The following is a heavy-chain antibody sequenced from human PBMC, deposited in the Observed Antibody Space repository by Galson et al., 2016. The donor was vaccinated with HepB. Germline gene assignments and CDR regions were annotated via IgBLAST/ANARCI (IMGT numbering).Heavy chain of an antibody. V-gene: IGHV1-46*01. CDR1: GYTFATYY. D-gene: IGHD2-15*01. CDR3: AREKYCSGGQCLSGMDV. CDR2: LNPIDGTT. J-gene: IGHJ6*02. Sequence: SVKVSCKASGYTFATYYMHWVRQAPGQGLEWMGILNPIDGTTSYAEQFQGRVTMTRDTSTSTVYLELSSLTSEDTAMYYCAREKYCSGGQCLSGMDVWGQGTTVTVSS.